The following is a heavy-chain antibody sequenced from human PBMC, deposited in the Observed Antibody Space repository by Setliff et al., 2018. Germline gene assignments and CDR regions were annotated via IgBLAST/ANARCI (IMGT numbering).Heavy chain of an antibody. CDR2: ISSSSTSI. CDR3: VRELRVIVGVGIQGVFDI. J-gene: IGHJ3*02. D-gene: IGHD3-22*01. CDR1: GFTFSSEY. V-gene: IGHV3-48*01. Sequence: PGGSLRLSCAASGFTFSSEYMNWVRQAPGKGLEWVSSISSSSTSIYSDSVKDRFTISRDNAKKSLYLQMDSLRAEDTAVYYCVRELRVIVGVGIQGVFDIWGQGTMVTVSS.